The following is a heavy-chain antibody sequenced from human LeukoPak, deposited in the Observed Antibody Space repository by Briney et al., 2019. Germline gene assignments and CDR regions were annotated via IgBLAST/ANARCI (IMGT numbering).Heavy chain of an antibody. CDR1: GGSFSGYY. CDR3: ASWRGAERNPFDY. D-gene: IGHD1-1*01. CDR2: INHSGST. V-gene: IGHV4-34*01. J-gene: IGHJ4*02. Sequence: SETLSLTCAVYGGSFSGYYWSWIRQPPGKGLEWIGEINHSGSTNYNPSLKSRVTISVDTSKNQFSLKLSSVTAADTAVYYCASWRGAERNPFDYWGQGTLVTVSS.